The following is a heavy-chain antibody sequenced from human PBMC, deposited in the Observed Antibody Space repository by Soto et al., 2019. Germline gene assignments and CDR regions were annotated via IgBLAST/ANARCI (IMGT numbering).Heavy chain of an antibody. CDR3: AKDSGLPGFSVAIHAVDV. D-gene: IGHD3-10*01. Sequence: GGSLRLSCAASGFSLSDYAMNWVRQAPGKGLEWVATLSGSLDTAFYADSVKGRFTISRDNSKNTLYLQMNSLRADDTAIYYCAKDSGLPGFSVAIHAVDVWGQGTRVTV. CDR2: LSGSLDTA. CDR1: GFSLSDYA. J-gene: IGHJ3*01. V-gene: IGHV3-23*01.